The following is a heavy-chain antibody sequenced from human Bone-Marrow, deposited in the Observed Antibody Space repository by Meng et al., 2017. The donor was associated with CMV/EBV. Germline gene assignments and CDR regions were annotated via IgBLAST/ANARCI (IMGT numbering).Heavy chain of an antibody. CDR2: INPNSGGT. V-gene: IGHV1-2*02. D-gene: IGHD6-13*01. J-gene: IGHJ2*01. Sequence: ASVKVSCKASGYTFTGYYMHWVRQAPGQGLEWMGWINPNSGGTNYAQKFQGRVTMTRDTSISTAYMELSRLRSDDTAVYYCARSSWENWYCDPWGRRTLVTVSS. CDR3: ARSSWENWYCDP. CDR1: GYTFTGYY.